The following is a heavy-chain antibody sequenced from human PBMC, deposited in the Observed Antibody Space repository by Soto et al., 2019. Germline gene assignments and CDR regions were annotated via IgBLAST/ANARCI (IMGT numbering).Heavy chain of an antibody. CDR3: AKEAGLDTAMVASPGY. Sequence: PGGSLRLSCAASGFTFSSYGMHWVRQAPGKGLEWVAVISYDGSNKYYADSVKGRFTISRDNSKNTLYLQMNSLRAEDTAVYYCAKEAGLDTAMVASPGYWGQGTLVTVSS. CDR2: ISYDGSNK. CDR1: GFTFSSYG. J-gene: IGHJ4*02. D-gene: IGHD5-18*01. V-gene: IGHV3-30*18.